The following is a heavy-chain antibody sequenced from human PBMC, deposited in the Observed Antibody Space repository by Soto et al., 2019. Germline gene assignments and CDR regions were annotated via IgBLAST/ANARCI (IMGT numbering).Heavy chain of an antibody. V-gene: IGHV1-18*04. CDR2: ISAYNGNT. D-gene: IGHD2-8*02. Sequence: QVKLVQSGAEVKKPGASVKVSCKASGYTFTSYGISWVRQAPGQGLEWMGWISAYNGNTNYAQKLQGRVTMTTDTSTGTADRKLRSLRSDDTAVYYCARGWNEPYWDTYFDYWGQGTLVTVSS. CDR1: GYTFTSYG. J-gene: IGHJ4*02. CDR3: ARGWNEPYWDTYFDY.